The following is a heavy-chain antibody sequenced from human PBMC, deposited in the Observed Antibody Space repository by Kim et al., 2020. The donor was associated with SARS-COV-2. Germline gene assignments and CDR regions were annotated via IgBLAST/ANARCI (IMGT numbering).Heavy chain of an antibody. Sequence: ASVKVSCKASGYTFTSYGISWVRQAPGQGLEWMGWISAYNGNTNYAQKLQGRVTMTTDTSTSTAYMELRSLRSDDTAVYYCAREHEPYYYGSGSYYFDYWGQGTLVTVSS. D-gene: IGHD3-10*01. CDR2: ISAYNGNT. J-gene: IGHJ4*02. CDR1: GYTFTSYG. CDR3: AREHEPYYYGSGSYYFDY. V-gene: IGHV1-18*01.